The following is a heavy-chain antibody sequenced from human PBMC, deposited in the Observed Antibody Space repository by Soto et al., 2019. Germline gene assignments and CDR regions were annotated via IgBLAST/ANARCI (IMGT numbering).Heavy chain of an antibody. J-gene: IGHJ5*02. CDR3: ARDLEAQGGWFDP. CDR1: GFSVSTKY. CDR2: ISDDDST. V-gene: IGHV3-53*04. Sequence: EVQLVESGGGLVQPGGSLRLSCTASGFSVSTKYMSWVRQAPGKGLEWVSTISDDDSTLYADSVKGRFTISRHTSKNTLYLQMNSLNAEDTAVYFCARDLEAQGGWFDPWGQGTLVTVSS. D-gene: IGHD3-16*01.